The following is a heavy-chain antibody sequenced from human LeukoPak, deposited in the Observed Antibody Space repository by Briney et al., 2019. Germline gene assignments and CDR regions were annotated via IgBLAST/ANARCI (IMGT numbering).Heavy chain of an antibody. CDR2: IKSKKDGETR. CDR3: ATDDYYGNSGILDADFFDY. CDR1: GFTFSQAW. J-gene: IGHJ4*02. Sequence: GESLRLSCTGSGFTFSQAWMSWVRQAPGKRLEWVGRIKSKKDGETRDYAAPVKGRFTISRDDSKNTLYLEMSSLETEDTAVYYCATDDYYGNSGILDADFFDYWGQGTLVAVSS. V-gene: IGHV3-15*01. D-gene: IGHD3-22*01.